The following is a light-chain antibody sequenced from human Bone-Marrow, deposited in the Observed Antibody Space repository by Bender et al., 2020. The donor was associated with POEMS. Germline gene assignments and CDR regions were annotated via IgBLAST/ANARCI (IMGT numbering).Light chain of an antibody. CDR3: CSYAGRTTLV. V-gene: IGLV2-23*02. CDR1: STNVGGYNY. CDR2: DVS. Sequence: QSALTQPASVSGSPGQSITISCTGTSTNVGGYNYISWYQQHPGKAPKLMIYDVSKRPSGVPDRFSGSKSGNTASLTISGLQAEDEADYYCCSYAGRTTLVFGGGTKLTVL. J-gene: IGLJ3*02.